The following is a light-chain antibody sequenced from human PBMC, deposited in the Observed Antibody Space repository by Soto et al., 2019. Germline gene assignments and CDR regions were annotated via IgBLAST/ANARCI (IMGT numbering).Light chain of an antibody. J-gene: IGKJ4*01. V-gene: IGKV3-20*01. Sequence: EIVLTQSPGTLSLSPGERATLSCRASQSVSSTYLAWYQQKPGQAPRLLIYGASSRATGIPDRFSGSGSGTDFTLTISRLESEDFAVYYCQHYSSLALTFGGGTKVEIK. CDR2: GAS. CDR1: QSVSSTY. CDR3: QHYSSLALT.